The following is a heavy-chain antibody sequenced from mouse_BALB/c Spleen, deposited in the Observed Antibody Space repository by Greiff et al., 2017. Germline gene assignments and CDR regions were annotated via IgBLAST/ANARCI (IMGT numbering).Heavy chain of an antibody. CDR1: GFTFNTYA. D-gene: IGHD3-3*01. V-gene: IGHV10-1*02. CDR3: EGHEGYYYAMDY. CDR2: IRSKSNNYAT. Sequence: EVQLVESGAGLVQPKGSLKLSCAASGFTFNTYAMNWVRQAPGKGLEWVARIRSKSNNYATYYADSVKDRFTISRDDSQSMLYLQMNNLKTEDTAMYYCEGHEGYYYAMDYWGQGTSVTVSS. J-gene: IGHJ4*01.